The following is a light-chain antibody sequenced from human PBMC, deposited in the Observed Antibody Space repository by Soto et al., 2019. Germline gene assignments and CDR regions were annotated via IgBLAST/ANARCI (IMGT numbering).Light chain of an antibody. V-gene: IGKV3-20*01. CDR2: AAS. CDR1: QSVSSTY. CDR3: QQYGSSLYT. J-gene: IGKJ2*01. Sequence: EMVLTQSPGTLSLSPGERATLSCRANQSVSSTYLAWYQQKPGQAPRLLIYAASIRATGIPDRFSGSGSGTDFTLTIRRLEPEDFAVYFCQQYGSSLYTFGQGTKLEIK.